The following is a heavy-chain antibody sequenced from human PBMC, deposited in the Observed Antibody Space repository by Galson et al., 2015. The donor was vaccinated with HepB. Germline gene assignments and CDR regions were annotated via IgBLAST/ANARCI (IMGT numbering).Heavy chain of an antibody. CDR2: TYYRSKWSN. D-gene: IGHD7-27*01. Sequence: CAIPGDSVSSNTVGWNWIRQSPSRGLEWLGRTYYRSKWSNDYAVSVKSRITINPDTSKNQFSLQLNSVTPEDTAVYYCAESKHLGKGFDSWGQGNLVTV. CDR3: AESKHLGKGFDS. CDR1: GDSVSSNTVG. V-gene: IGHV6-1*01. J-gene: IGHJ4*02.